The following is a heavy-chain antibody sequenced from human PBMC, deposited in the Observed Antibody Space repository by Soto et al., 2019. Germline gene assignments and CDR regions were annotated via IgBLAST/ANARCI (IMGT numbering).Heavy chain of an antibody. CDR3: AKEHFSYQLHLTSFDY. D-gene: IGHD2-2*01. V-gene: IGHV3-30*18. J-gene: IGHJ4*02. CDR1: GFTFSSYG. Sequence: GGSLRLSCAASGFTFSSYGMHWVRQAPGKGLEWVVVISYDGSNKYYADSVKGRFTISRDNSKNTLYLQMNSLRAEDTAVYYCAKEHFSYQLHLTSFDYWGQGTLVTVSS. CDR2: ISYDGSNK.